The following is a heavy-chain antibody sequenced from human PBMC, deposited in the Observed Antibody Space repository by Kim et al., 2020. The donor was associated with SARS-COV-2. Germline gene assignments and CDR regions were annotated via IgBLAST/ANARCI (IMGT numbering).Heavy chain of an antibody. CDR2: IYYSGST. V-gene: IGHV4-39*01. D-gene: IGHD3-10*01. CDR3: ARLVTMVRGVEASFDY. Sequence: SETLSLTCTVSGGSISSSSYYWGWIRQPPGKGLEWIGSIYYSGSTYYNPSLKSRVTISVDTSKNQFSLKLSSVTAADTAVYYCARLVTMVRGVEASFDYWGQGTLVTVSS. J-gene: IGHJ4*02. CDR1: GGSISSSSYY.